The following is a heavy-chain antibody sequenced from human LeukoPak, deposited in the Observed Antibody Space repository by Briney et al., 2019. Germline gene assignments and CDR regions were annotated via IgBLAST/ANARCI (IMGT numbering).Heavy chain of an antibody. J-gene: IGHJ5*02. Sequence: PGGSLRLSCTASGSTFSSYAMSWVRQAPGKGLEYVSTISAGGGSTFYADSMKGRSATSRDNSRNTVYLQMNSLRVEDTAVYYCARGGGFDTWGQGTLVTVSS. D-gene: IGHD2-15*01. CDR2: ISAGGGST. V-gene: IGHV3-23*01. CDR1: GSTFSSYA. CDR3: ARGGGFDT.